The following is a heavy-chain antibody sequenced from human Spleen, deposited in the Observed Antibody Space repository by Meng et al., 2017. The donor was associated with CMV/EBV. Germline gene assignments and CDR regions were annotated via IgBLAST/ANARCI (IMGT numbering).Heavy chain of an antibody. CDR2: IRYDGSNK. Sequence: GESLKISCAASGFTFSSYGMHWVRQAPGKGLEWVAFIRYDGSNKYYADSVKGRFTISRDNSKNTLYLQMNSLRAEDTAVYYCAKDGLFCSSTSCYYYYYGMDVWGQGTTVTVSS. D-gene: IGHD2-2*01. CDR1: GFTFSSYG. J-gene: IGHJ6*02. V-gene: IGHV3-30*02. CDR3: AKDGLFCSSTSCYYYYYGMDV.